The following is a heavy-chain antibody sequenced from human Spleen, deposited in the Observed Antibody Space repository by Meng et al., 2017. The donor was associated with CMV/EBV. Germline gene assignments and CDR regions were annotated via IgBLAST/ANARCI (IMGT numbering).Heavy chain of an antibody. CDR1: GDNFNRYT. J-gene: IGHJ4*02. CDR2: LIPSVGVT. D-gene: IGHD2-2*01. V-gene: IGHV1-69*02. Sequence: GDNFNRYTISWVRQAPGQGLEWMGRLIPSVGVTKYAQNFEGRVTVTADKSTTTTYMELRSLRSEDTAVYYCARPGSYCRSTSCFDYWGQGTLVTVSS. CDR3: ARPGSYCRSTSCFDY.